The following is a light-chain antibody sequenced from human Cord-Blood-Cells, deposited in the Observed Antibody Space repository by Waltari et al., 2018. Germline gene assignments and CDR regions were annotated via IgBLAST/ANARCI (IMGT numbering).Light chain of an antibody. V-gene: IGKV3-11*01. Sequence: EIVLTQSPATLSLSPGERATLSCRASQRVSSYLAWYQQKPGQAPRLLIYDVSNRATGIPARFSGSGSGTDFTLTISSLEPEDCAVYYCQQRSNWPYTFGQGTKLEIK. CDR1: QRVSSY. CDR2: DVS. CDR3: QQRSNWPYT. J-gene: IGKJ2*01.